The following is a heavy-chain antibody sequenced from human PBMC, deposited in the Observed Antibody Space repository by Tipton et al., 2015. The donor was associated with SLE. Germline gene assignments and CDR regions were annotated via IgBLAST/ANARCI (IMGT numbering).Heavy chain of an antibody. J-gene: IGHJ6*03. CDR2: IFHSGTT. CDR1: GYSISSGYY. V-gene: IGHV4-38-2*02. Sequence: TLSLTCIVSGYSISSGYYWGWIRQPPGKGLEWIGSIFHSGTTYYNPSLKSRVTISVDTSKNQFSLKLNSVTAADTAVYYCVNSMFNCSGNYYYYYRDVWGTGTAVAVSS. CDR3: VNSMFNCSGNYYYYYRDV. D-gene: IGHD3-10*02.